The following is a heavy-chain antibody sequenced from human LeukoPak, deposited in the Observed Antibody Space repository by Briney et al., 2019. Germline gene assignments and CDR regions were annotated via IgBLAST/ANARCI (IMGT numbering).Heavy chain of an antibody. CDR3: ARVGVLRYFDWVGENWFDP. CDR2: IYYTGST. CDR1: GGSISSYY. J-gene: IGHJ5*02. V-gene: IGHV4-59*01. Sequence: SETLSLTCTISGGSISSYYWSWIRQPPGKGLEWIGYIYYTGSTNHNPSLKSRVTISVDTSKNQFSLKLSSVTAADTAVYYCARVGVLRYFDWVGENWFDPWGQGTLVTVSS. D-gene: IGHD3-9*01.